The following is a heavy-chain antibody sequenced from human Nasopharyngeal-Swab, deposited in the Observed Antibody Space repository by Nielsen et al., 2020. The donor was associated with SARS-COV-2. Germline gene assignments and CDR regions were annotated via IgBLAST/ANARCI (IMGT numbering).Heavy chain of an antibody. V-gene: IGHV4-59*08. CDR2: IYYSGST. CDR3: ARHTVATPISHYFDY. D-gene: IGHD4-17*01. J-gene: IGHJ4*02. CDR1: GGSISSYY. Sequence: SETLSLTCTVSGGSISSYYWSWIRQPPGKGLEWIGYIYYSGSTNYNPSLKSRVTISVDTSKTQFSLKLSSVTAADTAVYYCARHTVATPISHYFDYWGQGTLVTVSS.